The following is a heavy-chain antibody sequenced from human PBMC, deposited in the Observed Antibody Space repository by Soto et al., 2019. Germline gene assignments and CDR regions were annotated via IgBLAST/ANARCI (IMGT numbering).Heavy chain of an antibody. CDR1: GGSFSGYY. V-gene: IGHV4-34*01. CDR3: ARGYGPIDY. CDR2: INHSGST. D-gene: IGHD3-10*01. J-gene: IGHJ4*02. Sequence: ASETLSLTCAVYGGSFSGYYWSWIRQPPGKGLEWIGEINHSGSTNYNPSLKSRVTISVDASKNQFSLKLSSVTAADAAVYFCARGYGPIDYWGQGTLVTVSS.